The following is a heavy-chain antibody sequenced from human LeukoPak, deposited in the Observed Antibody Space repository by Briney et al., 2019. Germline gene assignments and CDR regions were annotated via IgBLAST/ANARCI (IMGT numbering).Heavy chain of an antibody. D-gene: IGHD1-26*01. J-gene: IGHJ4*02. V-gene: IGHV4-4*07. CDR3: ARRISTGLWDGKNYFHD. CDR2: IYTSGST. Sequence: SETLSLTCTVSGGSISSYYWSWIRQPAGKGLEWIGRIYTSGSTNYNPSLKSRVTISVDKSKNQFSLKLSSVTAADPAVYYCARRISTGLWDGKNYFHDRVGGTLVTVSS. CDR1: GGSISSYY.